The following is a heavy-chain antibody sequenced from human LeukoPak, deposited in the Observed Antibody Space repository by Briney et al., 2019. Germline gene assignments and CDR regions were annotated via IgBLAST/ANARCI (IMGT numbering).Heavy chain of an antibody. CDR3: ATYTHWVAGDV. V-gene: IGHV3-7*01. CDR1: GFTFSDSW. Sequence: GGSLRLSCAASGFTFSDSWMSWVRQAPGKGLEWVANMNQDGSEKDYVDSVKGRFTISRDNARNSLYLQMSSLRAEDTAVYYCATYTHWVAGDVWGQGTTDTVSS. CDR2: MNQDGSEK. J-gene: IGHJ6*02. D-gene: IGHD3-16*01.